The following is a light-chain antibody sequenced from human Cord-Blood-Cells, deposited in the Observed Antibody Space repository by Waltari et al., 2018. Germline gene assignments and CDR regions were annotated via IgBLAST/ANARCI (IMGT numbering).Light chain of an antibody. Sequence: SYELTQPPSVSVSPGQTASITCSGEKLGDKYVCWYQQNPGQCPVRVIYEDSKSPSGNPERFSGSNSGNTATLTISGTQAMDEADYYCQAWDSSTNYVFGTGTKVTVL. CDR1: KLGDKY. CDR3: QAWDSSTNYV. CDR2: EDS. J-gene: IGLJ1*01. V-gene: IGLV3-1*01.